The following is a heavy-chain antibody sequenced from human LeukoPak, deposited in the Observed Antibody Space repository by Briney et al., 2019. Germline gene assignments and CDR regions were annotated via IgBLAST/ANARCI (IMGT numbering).Heavy chain of an antibody. J-gene: IGHJ4*02. CDR1: GFTFSSYY. D-gene: IGHD1-1*01. CDR2: ISVSGTYM. Sequence: GGSQRLSCAASGFTFSSYYMNWVRQAPGKGLEWVSSISVSGTYMYYAESLKGRFTISRDNAKNSLYLQMNSLKAEDTAVYYCARGTEGDYWGQGTLVTVSS. CDR3: ARGTEGDY. V-gene: IGHV3-21*01.